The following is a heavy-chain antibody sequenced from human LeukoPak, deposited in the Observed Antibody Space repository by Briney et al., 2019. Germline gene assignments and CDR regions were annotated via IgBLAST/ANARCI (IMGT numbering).Heavy chain of an antibody. Sequence: PGGSLRLSCAASGFTFSSYAMSWVRQAPAKGLEWVSAISGSGGSTYYADSVKGRFTISRDNSKNTLYLQTNSLRAEDTAVYYCAKHIVATSAGYWGQGTLVTVSS. CDR1: GFTFSSYA. V-gene: IGHV3-23*01. CDR2: ISGSGGST. CDR3: AKHIVATSAGY. J-gene: IGHJ4*02. D-gene: IGHD5-12*01.